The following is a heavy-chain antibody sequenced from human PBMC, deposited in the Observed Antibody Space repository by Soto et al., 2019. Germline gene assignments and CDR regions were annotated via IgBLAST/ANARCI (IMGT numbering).Heavy chain of an antibody. CDR3: ATGLYCGGDCYSNWFDP. CDR2: IIPILGTT. V-gene: IGHV1-69*11. J-gene: IGHJ5*02. CDR1: GGTFSSFA. Sequence: QVQLVQSGAEVKKSGSSVKVSCKASGGTFSSFAISWVRQAPGQGLEWMGGIIPILGTTNYAQKFQGRVTISADESTSTAYMELSSLKSDDTAVYYCATGLYCGGDCYSNWFDPWGQGTLVTVSS. D-gene: IGHD2-21*02.